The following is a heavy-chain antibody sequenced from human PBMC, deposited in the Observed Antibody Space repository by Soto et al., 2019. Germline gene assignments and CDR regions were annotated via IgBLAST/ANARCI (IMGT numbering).Heavy chain of an antibody. D-gene: IGHD2-2*01. CDR3: ARVVVVPAAEGMDV. Sequence: ASVKVSCKASGYTFTGYYMHWVRQAPGQGLEWMGWINPNSGGTNYAQKFQGRVTMTRDTSISTAYMELSRLRSDDTAVYYCARVVVVPAAEGMDVWGQGTTVTVSS. J-gene: IGHJ6*02. V-gene: IGHV1-2*02. CDR2: INPNSGGT. CDR1: GYTFTGYY.